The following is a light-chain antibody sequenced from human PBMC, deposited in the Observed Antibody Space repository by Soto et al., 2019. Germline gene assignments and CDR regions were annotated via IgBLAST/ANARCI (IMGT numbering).Light chain of an antibody. V-gene: IGKV3-15*01. CDR3: QQYNKWPLT. J-gene: IGKJ4*01. CDR2: GAS. Sequence: IVXTXXPVTXSXSPGERATLSCRASQSVSGNLAWYQQKPGQAPRLLIYGASTRATGIPARFSGSGSGTEFTLTISSLQSEDFAVYYCQQYNKWPLTFGGGTKVEIK. CDR1: QSVSGN.